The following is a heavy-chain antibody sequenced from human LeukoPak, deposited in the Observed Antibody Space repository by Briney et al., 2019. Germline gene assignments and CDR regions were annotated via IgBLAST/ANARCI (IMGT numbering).Heavy chain of an antibody. CDR1: GFTFSSYA. D-gene: IGHD3-10*01. CDR3: AKMRQVRGVIISDYFDY. CDR2: ISGSGGST. V-gene: IGHV3-23*01. Sequence: PGGSLRLSCAASGFTFSSYAMSWVRQAPGKGLEWVSAISGSGGSTYYADSVKGRFTISRDNSKNTLYLQMNSLRAEDTAVYYCAKMRQVRGVIISDYFDYWGQGTLVTVSS. J-gene: IGHJ4*02.